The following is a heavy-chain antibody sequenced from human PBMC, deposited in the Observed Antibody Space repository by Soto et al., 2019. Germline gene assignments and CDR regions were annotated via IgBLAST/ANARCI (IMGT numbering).Heavy chain of an antibody. J-gene: IGHJ6*02. CDR2: IYYSGST. CDR1: GGSVSSGSYY. CDR3: ARLSWGSRNFAGGVYGMDV. V-gene: IGHV4-61*01. Sequence: QVQLQESGPGLVKPSETLSLTCTVSGGSVSSGSYYWSWIRQPPGKGLEWIGYIYYSGSTNYNPSLKSRVTISVDTSKNQFSLKRSSVTAADTAVYYWARLSWGSRNFAGGVYGMDVWGQGTTVTVSS. D-gene: IGHD3-16*01.